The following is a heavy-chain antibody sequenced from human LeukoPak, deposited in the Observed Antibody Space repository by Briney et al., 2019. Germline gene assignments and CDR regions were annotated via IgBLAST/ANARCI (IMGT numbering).Heavy chain of an antibody. J-gene: IGHJ3*02. CDR3: AGSSSGLGAFDI. CDR2: IYYSGST. CDR1: GGSISSYD. D-gene: IGHD6-13*01. V-gene: IGHV4-59*01. Sequence: SETLSLTCTVSGGSISSYDWSWIRQPPGKGLEWIGYIYYSGSTNYNPSLKSRVTISVDTSKNQFSLKLSSVTAADTAVYYCAGSSSGLGAFDIWGQGTMVTVSS.